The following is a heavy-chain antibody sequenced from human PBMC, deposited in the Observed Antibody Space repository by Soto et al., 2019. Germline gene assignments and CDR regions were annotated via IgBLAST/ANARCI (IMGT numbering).Heavy chain of an antibody. CDR2: INPKRGGT. V-gene: IGHV1-2*02. J-gene: IGHJ2*01. Sequence: QVQLVQSGAEVKKPGASVKVSCTTYGYTFSDYFLHWVRQAPGQGPEWMGFINPKRGGTEYAQKFKGRVTMTRDTSSSTVYMYLSGLTSDDTAIYYCARDSGIPGRYWYFGLWGRGTLVTVSS. D-gene: IGHD2-21*01. CDR1: GYTFSDYF. CDR3: ARDSGIPGRYWYFGL.